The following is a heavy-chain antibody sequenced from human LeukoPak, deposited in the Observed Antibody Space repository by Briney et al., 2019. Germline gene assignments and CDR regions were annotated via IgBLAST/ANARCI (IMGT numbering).Heavy chain of an antibody. CDR2: IYYSGST. Sequence: SETLSLTCTVSGGSISSSSYYWGWIRQPPGKGLEWIGSIYYSGSTYYNPSLKSRVTISVDTSKNQFSLKLSSVTAADTAVYYCARRRSYSSSSLFDYWGQGTLVTVSS. CDR1: GGSISSSSYY. D-gene: IGHD6-6*01. CDR3: ARRRSYSSSSLFDY. J-gene: IGHJ4*02. V-gene: IGHV4-39*01.